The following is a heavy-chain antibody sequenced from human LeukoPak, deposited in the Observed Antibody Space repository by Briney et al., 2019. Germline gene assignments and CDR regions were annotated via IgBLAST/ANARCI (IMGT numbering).Heavy chain of an antibody. V-gene: IGHV1-24*01. CDR3: ATTTGYSSSWLDY. CDR2: FDPEDGET. Sequence: ASVKVSCKVSGYTLTGLSMHWVRQAPGKGLERMGGFDPEDGETIYAQKFQGRVTMTEDTSTDTAYMELSSLRSEDTAVYYCATTTGYSSSWLDYWGQGTLVTVSS. D-gene: IGHD6-13*01. J-gene: IGHJ4*02. CDR1: GYTLTGLS.